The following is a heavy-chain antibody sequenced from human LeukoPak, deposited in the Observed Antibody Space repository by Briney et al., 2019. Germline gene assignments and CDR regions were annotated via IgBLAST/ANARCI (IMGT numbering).Heavy chain of an antibody. V-gene: IGHV3-30*18. CDR3: AKDHSSGWETRLDY. Sequence: GRSLRLSCAASGFTFSSYGMNWVRQAPGKGLEWVAVISYDGSNKYYADSVKGRFTISRDNSKNTLFVQMSSLRAEDTAVYYCAKDHSSGWETRLDYWGQGTLVTVSS. CDR1: GFTFSSYG. J-gene: IGHJ4*02. CDR2: ISYDGSNK. D-gene: IGHD6-19*01.